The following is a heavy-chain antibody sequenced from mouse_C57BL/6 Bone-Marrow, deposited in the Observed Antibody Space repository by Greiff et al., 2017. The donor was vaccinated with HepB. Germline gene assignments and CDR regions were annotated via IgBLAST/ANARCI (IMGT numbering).Heavy chain of an antibody. J-gene: IGHJ3*01. V-gene: IGHV14-4*01. CDR2: IDPENGDT. Sequence: VQLQQSGAELVRPGASVKLSCTASGFNIKDDYMHWVKQRPEQGLEWIGWIDPENGDTEYASKFQGKATITANTSSNTAYLQLSSLTSEDTAVYYCTTRDPYGSSAWFAYWGQGTLVTVSA. CDR3: TTRDPYGSSAWFAY. CDR1: GFNIKDDY. D-gene: IGHD1-1*01.